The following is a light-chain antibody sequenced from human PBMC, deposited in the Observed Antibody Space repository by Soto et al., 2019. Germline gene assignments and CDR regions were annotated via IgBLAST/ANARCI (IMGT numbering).Light chain of an antibody. V-gene: IGKV3-15*01. CDR3: QQYIDWPET. CDR1: QSVSSN. CDR2: GAS. J-gene: IGKJ2*01. Sequence: EIEMTQSPATLSVSPGERATLSCRASQSVSSNLAWYQQKPGQAPRLLIYGASTRATGIPDRISGSGSGTEFTLTISSLQSEDFAVYYCQQYIDWPETFVQGTKVEIK.